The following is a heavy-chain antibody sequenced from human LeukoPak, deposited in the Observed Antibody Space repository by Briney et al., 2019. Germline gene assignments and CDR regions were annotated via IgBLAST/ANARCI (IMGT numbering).Heavy chain of an antibody. CDR2: IYSGGST. Sequence: GGSLRLSCAASGFTVSSNYMSWVRQAPGKWLEWVSVIYSGGSTYYADSVKGRFTISRDNSKNTLYLQMNSLRAEDTAVYYCARDGRQDYGCFDAFDIWGQGTMVTVSA. CDR1: GFTVSSNY. D-gene: IGHD4-17*01. CDR3: ARDGRQDYGCFDAFDI. J-gene: IGHJ3*02. V-gene: IGHV3-66*01.